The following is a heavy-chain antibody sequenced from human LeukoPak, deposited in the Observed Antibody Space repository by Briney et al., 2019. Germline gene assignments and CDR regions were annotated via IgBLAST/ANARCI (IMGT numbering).Heavy chain of an antibody. D-gene: IGHD3-3*01. J-gene: IGHJ4*02. CDR2: IIPIFGTA. CDR3: ASTPITIFGVVTYFDY. Sequence: ASVKVSCKASGGTFSSYAISWVRQAPGQGLEWMGGIIPIFGTANYAQKFQGRVTITADESTNTAYMELSSLRSEDTAVYYCASTPITIFGVVTYFDYWGQGTLVTVSS. V-gene: IGHV1-69*13. CDR1: GGTFSSYA.